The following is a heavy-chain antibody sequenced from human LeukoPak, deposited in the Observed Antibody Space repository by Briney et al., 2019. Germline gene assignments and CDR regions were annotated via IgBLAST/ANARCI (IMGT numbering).Heavy chain of an antibody. CDR2: ISGDGGNT. D-gene: IGHD1-1*01. CDR3: AKRSGSPHNFDY. V-gene: IGHV3-43*01. J-gene: IGHJ4*02. CDR1: GFAFAEHT. Sequence: PGGSLRLSCAASGFAFAEHTTNWVRQPPGKGLQWVSLISGDGGNTQYADSVKGRFTISRDNSKTSLYLQMNSLRREDTAFYYCAKRSGSPHNFDYWGQGVLVTVSS.